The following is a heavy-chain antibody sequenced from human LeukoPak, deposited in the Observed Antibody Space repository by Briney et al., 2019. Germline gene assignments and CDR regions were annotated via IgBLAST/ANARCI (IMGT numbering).Heavy chain of an antibody. CDR2: ISAYNGNK. Sequence: ASVKVSCKASGYTFTSYGISWVRQAPGQGFEWMGWISAYNGNKNYAQKLQGRVTMTTDTSTSTAYMELRSLRSDDTAVYYCARRRYCSGGSCLITDYWGQGTLVTVSS. D-gene: IGHD2-15*01. J-gene: IGHJ4*02. CDR1: GYTFTSYG. V-gene: IGHV1-18*01. CDR3: ARRRYCSGGSCLITDY.